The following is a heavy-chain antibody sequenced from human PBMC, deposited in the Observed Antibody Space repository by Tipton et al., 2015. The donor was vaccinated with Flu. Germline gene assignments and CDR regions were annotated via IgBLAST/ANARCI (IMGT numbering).Heavy chain of an antibody. J-gene: IGHJ3*02. V-gene: IGHV4-61*02. CDR2: VYPSGSA. CDR3: ARPHRQFSDDAFDI. D-gene: IGHD5-24*01. CDR1: GGSISSGSYY. Sequence: TLSLTCTVSGGSISSGSYYWSWIRQPAGKGLGWIGRVYPSGSANYNPPLKSRVTISVVTSTNQLSLNLCSVTAADTTVYYCARPHRQFSDDAFDICGQGRMATGS.